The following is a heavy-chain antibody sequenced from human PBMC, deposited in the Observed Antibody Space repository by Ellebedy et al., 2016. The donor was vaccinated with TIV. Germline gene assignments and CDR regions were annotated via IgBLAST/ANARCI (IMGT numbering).Heavy chain of an antibody. CDR3: ARGSGGWGSYYFDY. J-gene: IGHJ4*02. CDR2: IYYSGST. CDR1: GGSVSSGSYY. D-gene: IGHD7-27*01. Sequence: SETLSLXXTVSGGSVSSGSYYWSWIRQPPGKGLEWIGYIYYSGSTNYNPSLKSRVTISVDTSKNQFSLKLSSVTAADTAVYYCARGSGGWGSYYFDYWGQGTLVTVSS. V-gene: IGHV4-61*01.